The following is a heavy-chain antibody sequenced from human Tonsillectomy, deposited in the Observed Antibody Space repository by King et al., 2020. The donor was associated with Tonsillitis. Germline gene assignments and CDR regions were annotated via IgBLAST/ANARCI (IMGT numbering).Heavy chain of an antibody. CDR3: ARDHDWAFDY. V-gene: IGHV3-48*01. D-gene: IGHD3-9*01. CDR1: GFTFRRYT. CDR2: IGPSGRNI. Sequence: VQLVESGGGLVQPGGSLRLPCAASGFTFRRYTLNWVRQTPGKGREWGSSIGPSGRNINSIDSGKGRFTVSRDDAKNSLYLEMNSLRVEDAAVYYCARDHDWAFDYWGQGTLVAVSS. J-gene: IGHJ4*02.